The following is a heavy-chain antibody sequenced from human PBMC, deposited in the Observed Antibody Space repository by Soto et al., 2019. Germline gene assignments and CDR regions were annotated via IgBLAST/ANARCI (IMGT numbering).Heavy chain of an antibody. D-gene: IGHD3-10*01. CDR2: IYYSGST. V-gene: IGHV4-31*03. CDR3: ARDLRFRAFYGMDV. Sequence: SETLSLTCTVSGGSISSGGYYWSWIRQHPGKGLEWIGYIYYSGSTYYNPSLKSRVTISVDTSKNQFSLKLSSVTAADTAVYYCARDLRFRAFYGMDVWGQATTLTLS. J-gene: IGHJ6*02. CDR1: GGSISSGGYY.